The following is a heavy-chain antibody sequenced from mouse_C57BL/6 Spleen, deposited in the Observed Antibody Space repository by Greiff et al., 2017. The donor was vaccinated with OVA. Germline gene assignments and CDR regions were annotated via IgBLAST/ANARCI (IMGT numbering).Heavy chain of an antibody. Sequence: VQLKQSGPVLVKPGASVKMSCKASGYTFTDYYMNWVKQSHGKSLEWIGVINPYNGGTSYNQKFKGKATLTVDKSSSTAYMELNSLTSEDSAVYYCARSGYDYDDAMDDWGQGTSVTVSS. CDR2: INPYNGGT. V-gene: IGHV1-19*01. CDR3: ARSGYDYDDAMDD. J-gene: IGHJ4*01. D-gene: IGHD2-4*01. CDR1: GYTFTDYY.